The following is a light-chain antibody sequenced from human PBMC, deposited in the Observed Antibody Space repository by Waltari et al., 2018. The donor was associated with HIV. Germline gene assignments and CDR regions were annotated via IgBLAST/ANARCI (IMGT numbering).Light chain of an antibody. Sequence: DIVMTQSPDSLVVSLGERATINCKSSESVLKSSSYSNYLAWYQQKPGQRPKLLIYWASIRESVVPDRFSASGSGTDFTLTSTNLQAEDVAVYYCQQYSGIPYTFGQGTKLEIK. CDR1: ESVLKSSSYSNY. V-gene: IGKV4-1*01. CDR3: QQYSGIPYT. CDR2: WAS. J-gene: IGKJ2*01.